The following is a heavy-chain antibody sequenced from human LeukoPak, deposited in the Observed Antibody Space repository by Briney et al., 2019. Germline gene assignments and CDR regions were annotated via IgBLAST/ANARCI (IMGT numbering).Heavy chain of an antibody. CDR1: GFTFSSYA. V-gene: IGHV3-23*01. CDR3: VREGGSFFFEY. D-gene: IGHD1-26*01. CDR2: IIGSGGST. J-gene: IGHJ4*02. Sequence: GGSLRLSCAASGFTFSSYAMSWVRQAPGKGLEWVSSIIGSGGSTYYADSVNGRFTTSRDNSKNTLYLQINSLRAEDTAIYYCVREGGSFFFEYWGQGTLVTVSS.